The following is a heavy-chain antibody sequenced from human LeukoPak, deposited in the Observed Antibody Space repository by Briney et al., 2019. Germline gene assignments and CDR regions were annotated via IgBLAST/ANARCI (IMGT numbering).Heavy chain of an antibody. CDR1: GFTFSSYG. CDR2: MSGSGGST. D-gene: IGHD1-26*01. V-gene: IGHV3-23*01. Sequence: GGSLRLSCAASGFTFSSYGMNWVRQAPGKGLEWVSAMSGSGGSTYYADSVKGRFTISRDNSKNTLYLQMNSLRAEDTAVYYCAKVRQLFRIVGAIPFDYWGQGTLVTVSS. CDR3: AKVRQLFRIVGAIPFDY. J-gene: IGHJ4*02.